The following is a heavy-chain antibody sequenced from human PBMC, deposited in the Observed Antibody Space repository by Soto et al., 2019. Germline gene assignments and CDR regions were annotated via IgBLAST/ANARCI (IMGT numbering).Heavy chain of an antibody. J-gene: IGHJ6*02. CDR3: ARDGYNWNDYYYYGMDV. CDR2: ISYDGSNK. CDR1: GFTFSSYA. Sequence: GGSLRLSCAASGFTFSSYAMHWVRQAPGKGLEWVAVISYDGSNKYYADSVKGRFTISRDNSKNTLYLQMNSLRAEDTAVYYCARDGYNWNDYYYYGMDVWGQGTTVTVSS. V-gene: IGHV3-30-3*01. D-gene: IGHD1-1*01.